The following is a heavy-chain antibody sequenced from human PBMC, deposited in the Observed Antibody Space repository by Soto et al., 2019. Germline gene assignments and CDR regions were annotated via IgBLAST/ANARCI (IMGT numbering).Heavy chain of an antibody. D-gene: IGHD2-15*01. Sequence: EVQLVESGGGLVQPGGSLRLSCAASGFTFSSYSMNWARQAPGKGLEWISYISSSSRTIYYPDSVKGRFTISRDNAKNSLYLQMNSLGAGDTAVNYCARDKGRSPLDYWGQGTLVTFSS. CDR2: ISSSSRTI. CDR1: GFTFSSYS. J-gene: IGHJ4*02. V-gene: IGHV3-48*01. CDR3: ARDKGRSPLDY.